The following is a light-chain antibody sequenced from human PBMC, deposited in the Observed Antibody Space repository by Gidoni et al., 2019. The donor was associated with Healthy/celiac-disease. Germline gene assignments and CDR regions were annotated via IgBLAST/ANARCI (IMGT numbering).Light chain of an antibody. Sequence: QLVLTQSPSASASLGASVKLTCTLSSGHSSYAIAWHQQQPEKGPRYLMKLNSDGSHSKGDGIPDRFSGSSSGAERYLTISSLQSEDEADYYCQTWGTGIGVFGGGTKLXVX. CDR3: QTWGTGIGV. J-gene: IGLJ3*02. CDR2: LNSDGSH. CDR1: SGHSSYA. V-gene: IGLV4-69*01.